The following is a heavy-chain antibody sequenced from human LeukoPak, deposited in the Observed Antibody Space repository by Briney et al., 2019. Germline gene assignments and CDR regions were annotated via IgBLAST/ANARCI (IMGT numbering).Heavy chain of an antibody. V-gene: IGHV3-64*01. CDR1: GFTFSSYA. D-gene: IGHD3-3*01. CDR2: ISSNGGST. CDR3: ARGSTYYDFWSGPRYGMDV. Sequence: GGSLRLSCAASGFTFSSYAIHWVRQAPGKGLEYVSAISSNGGSTYYANSVKGRFTISRDNSKNTLYLQMGSLRAEDMAVYYCARGSTYYDFWSGPRYGMDVWGQGTTVTVSS. J-gene: IGHJ6*02.